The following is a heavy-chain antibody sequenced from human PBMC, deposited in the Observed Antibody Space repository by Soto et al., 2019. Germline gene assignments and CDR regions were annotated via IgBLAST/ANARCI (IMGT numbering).Heavy chain of an antibody. J-gene: IGHJ6*02. CDR2: ISYDGSNK. D-gene: IGHD5-18*01. Sequence: QVQLVESGGGVVQPGRSLRLSCAASGFTFSSYAMHWVRQAPGKGLEWVAVISYDGSNKYYADSVKGRFTISRDNSKNTLYLQMNSLRAEDTAVYYCARDFFGAVDTAIYYYYYGMDVWGQGNTVTVSS. V-gene: IGHV3-30-3*01. CDR3: ARDFFGAVDTAIYYYYYGMDV. CDR1: GFTFSSYA.